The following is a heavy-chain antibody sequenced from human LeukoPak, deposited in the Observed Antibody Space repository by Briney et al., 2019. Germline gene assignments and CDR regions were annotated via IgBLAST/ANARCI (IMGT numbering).Heavy chain of an antibody. V-gene: IGHV3-7*01. Sequence: PGGSLRLSCAASGFTFSSYWMSWVRQAPGKGLEWVANIKQDGSEKYYVDSVKGRFTISRDNAKNSLYLQMNSLRAEDTAVYYCAREVSGYRSGWFDPWGQGTLVTVSS. J-gene: IGHJ5*02. CDR1: GFTFSSYW. D-gene: IGHD5-18*01. CDR3: AREVSGYRSGWFDP. CDR2: IKQDGSEK.